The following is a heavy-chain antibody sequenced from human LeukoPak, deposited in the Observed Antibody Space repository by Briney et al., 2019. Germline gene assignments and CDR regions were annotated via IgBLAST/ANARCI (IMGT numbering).Heavy chain of an antibody. D-gene: IGHD1-1*01. CDR2: IYPGDTVT. V-gene: IGHV5-51*01. CDR1: GYTLSTHW. CDR3: ARLGGTFDI. J-gene: IGHJ3*02. Sequence: LGDSLNISCKGSGYTLSTHWIAWAGQLPGKGLHWMGIIYPGDTVTRYSPSFQGQVTISVDKSISTAYLQWSSLKASDTAMYYCARLGGTFDIWGQGTMVTVSS.